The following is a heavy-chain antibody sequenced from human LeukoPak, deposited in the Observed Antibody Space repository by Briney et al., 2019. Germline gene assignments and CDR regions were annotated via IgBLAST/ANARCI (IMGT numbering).Heavy chain of an antibody. CDR3: AKEIWPTVTIPGRTYFDY. CDR2: IRYDGSNK. V-gene: IGHV3-30*02. CDR1: EFTFSRYG. Sequence: GGSLRLSCAASEFTFSRYGMLWVRQAPGKGLEWVAFIRYDGSNKYYADSVKGRFTISRDNSRNTLYMQTNSLRPEDTAVYYCAKEIWPTVTIPGRTYFDYWGQGTLVTVSS. J-gene: IGHJ4*02. D-gene: IGHD4-17*01.